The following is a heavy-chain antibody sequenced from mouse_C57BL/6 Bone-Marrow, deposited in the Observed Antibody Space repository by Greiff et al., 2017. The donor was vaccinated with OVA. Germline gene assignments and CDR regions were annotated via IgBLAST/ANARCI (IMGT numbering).Heavy chain of an antibody. J-gene: IGHJ2*01. V-gene: IGHV5-16*01. CDR3: ARDMGSYYLDD. D-gene: IGHD1-1*02. CDR2: INYDGSST. CDR1: GFTFSDYY. Sequence: DVMLVESEGGLVQPGSSMKLSCTASGFTFSDYYMAWVRQVPEKGLEWVANINYDGSSTYYLDSLKSRFIISRDNAKNILYLQMSRLKSEDTATDYCARDMGSYYLDDWGQGTTRTGAS.